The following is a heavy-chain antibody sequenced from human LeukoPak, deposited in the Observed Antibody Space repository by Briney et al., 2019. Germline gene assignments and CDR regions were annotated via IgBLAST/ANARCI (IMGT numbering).Heavy chain of an antibody. CDR3: ARKGTVTTPFDY. J-gene: IGHJ4*02. V-gene: IGHV6-1*01. Sequence: QTLSLTCAISGDSVSSNSAAWNWIRQSPSRGLEWLGRTYYRSKWISDYAVSVKSRITINADTSKNQFSLQVNSVTPEDTAVYYCARKGTVTTPFDYWGQGILVTVSS. D-gene: IGHD1/OR15-1a*01. CDR1: GDSVSSNSAA. CDR2: TYYRSKWIS.